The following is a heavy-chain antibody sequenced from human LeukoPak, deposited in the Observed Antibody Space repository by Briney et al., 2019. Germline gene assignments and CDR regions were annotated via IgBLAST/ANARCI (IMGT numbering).Heavy chain of an antibody. Sequence: SETLSLTCTVSGGSINSSSYYWGWIRQPPGKGLEWIGRIYYSGSTYYNPSLKSRVTISVDTSKNQFSLKLSSVTAADTAVYYCARALGTMVRGVIYWGQGTLVTVSS. CDR2: IYYSGST. V-gene: IGHV4-39*07. CDR1: GGSINSSSYY. CDR3: ARALGTMVRGVIY. D-gene: IGHD3-10*01. J-gene: IGHJ4*02.